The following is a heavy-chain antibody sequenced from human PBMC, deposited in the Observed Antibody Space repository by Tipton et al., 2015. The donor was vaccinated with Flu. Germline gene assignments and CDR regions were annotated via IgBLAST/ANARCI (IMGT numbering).Heavy chain of an antibody. CDR1: GGSISSYY. CDR2: IYYSGST. Sequence: TLSLTCTVSGGSISSYYWSWIRQPPGKGLEWIGYIYYSGSTYYNPSLKSRVTISVDTSKNQFSLKLSSVTAADMAVYYCARDEVAGFDYWGQGTLVTVSS. V-gene: IGHV4-59*04. CDR3: ARDEVAGFDY. D-gene: IGHD6-19*01. J-gene: IGHJ4*02.